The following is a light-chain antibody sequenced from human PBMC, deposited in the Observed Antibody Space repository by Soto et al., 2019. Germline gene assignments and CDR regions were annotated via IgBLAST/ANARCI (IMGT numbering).Light chain of an antibody. Sequence: DIQMTQSPSSVSASVGDRVTITCRASQGISRWLAWYQQKPGKAPNLLIYAASSLQSGVPSRFSGSGSGTDFTLTISCLQSEDFATYYCQQYNSYSRTFGQGTKVDIK. CDR2: AAS. J-gene: IGKJ1*01. CDR1: QGISRW. CDR3: QQYNSYSRT. V-gene: IGKV1-12*01.